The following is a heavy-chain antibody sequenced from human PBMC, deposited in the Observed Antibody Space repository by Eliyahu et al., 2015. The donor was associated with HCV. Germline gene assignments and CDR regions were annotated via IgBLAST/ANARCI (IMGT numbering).Heavy chain of an antibody. CDR2: ISYDGSNK. CDR3: ARDPNSSGYRTFDY. V-gene: IGHV3-30-3*01. D-gene: IGHD3-22*01. Sequence: SSYAMHWVRQAPGKGLEWVAVISYDGSNKYYADSVKGRFTISRDNSKNTLYLQMNSLRAEDTAVYYCARDPNSSGYRTFDYWGQGTLVTVSS. J-gene: IGHJ4*02. CDR1: SSYA.